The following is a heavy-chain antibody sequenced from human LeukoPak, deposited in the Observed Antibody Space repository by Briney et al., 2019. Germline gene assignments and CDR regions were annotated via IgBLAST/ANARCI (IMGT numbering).Heavy chain of an antibody. D-gene: IGHD3-22*01. CDR2: INAGNGNT. CDR3: ARDKEYYDSSGYTQGYYYYGMDV. CDR1: GYTFTSYA. V-gene: IGHV1-3*01. J-gene: IGHJ6*02. Sequence: GASVKVSCKASGYTFTSYAMHWVRQAPGQRLEWMGWINAGNGNTKYSQKFQGRVTITRDTSASTAYMELSSLRSEDTAVYYCARDKEYYDSSGYTQGYYYYGMDVWGQGTTVTVSS.